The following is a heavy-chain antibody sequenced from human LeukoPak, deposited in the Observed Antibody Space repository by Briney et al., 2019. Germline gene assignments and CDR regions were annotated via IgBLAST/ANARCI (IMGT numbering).Heavy chain of an antibody. CDR1: GFTFSSYS. J-gene: IGHJ2*01. Sequence: GGSLRLSCAASGFTFSSYSMNWVRQAPGKGLEWVSSISSSSSYIYYADSVKGRFTISRDNAKNSLYLQMNSLRAEDTAVYYCARLYYSYGYDRYFDLWGRGTLVTVSS. CDR2: ISSSSSYI. CDR3: ARLYYSYGYDRYFDL. V-gene: IGHV3-21*01. D-gene: IGHD5-18*01.